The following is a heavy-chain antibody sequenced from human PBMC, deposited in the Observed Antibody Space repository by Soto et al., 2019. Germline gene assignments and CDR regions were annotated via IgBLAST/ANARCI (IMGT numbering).Heavy chain of an antibody. D-gene: IGHD3-3*01. V-gene: IGHV1-8*01. J-gene: IGHJ3*02. Sequence: QVQLVQSGAEVKKPGASVKVSCKASGYIFTSYDINWVRQATGQGLEWMGWINPNTGNTDYAQKFQGRVTMTRNTSISTVYMEVSSLTPEDTAVYYCARTAMTLEWILSENAFDIWGPGTMVTVSS. CDR2: INPNTGNT. CDR3: ARTAMTLEWILSENAFDI. CDR1: GYIFTSYD.